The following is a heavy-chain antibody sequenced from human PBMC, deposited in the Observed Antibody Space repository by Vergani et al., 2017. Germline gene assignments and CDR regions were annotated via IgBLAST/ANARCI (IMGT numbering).Heavy chain of an antibody. V-gene: IGHV1-2*02. Sequence: QVQLVQSGAEVKKPGASVKVSCKASGYTFTGYYMHWVRQAPGQGLEWMGWINPNSGGTNYAQKFQGRVTMTRDTSISTAYMELSRLRSDETAVYYCARTPRGYCSSTSCPSYNWFDPWGQGTLVTVSS. CDR2: INPNSGGT. CDR1: GYTFTGYY. D-gene: IGHD2-2*01. J-gene: IGHJ5*02. CDR3: ARTPRGYCSSTSCPSYNWFDP.